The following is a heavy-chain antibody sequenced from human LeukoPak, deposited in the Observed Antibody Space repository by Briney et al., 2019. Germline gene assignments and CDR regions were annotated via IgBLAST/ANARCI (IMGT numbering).Heavy chain of an antibody. Sequence: PSETLSLTCSVSGGSISGYYWSWIRQPPGKGLEWIGYIYYSGRTNHNPSLKSRVTISVDTSKNQFSLKLSSVTAADTAVYYSARQKVVGDVYFDYWGQGTLVTVSS. J-gene: IGHJ4*02. V-gene: IGHV4-59*08. D-gene: IGHD2-15*01. CDR2: IYYSGRT. CDR1: GGSISGYY. CDR3: ARQKVVGDVYFDY.